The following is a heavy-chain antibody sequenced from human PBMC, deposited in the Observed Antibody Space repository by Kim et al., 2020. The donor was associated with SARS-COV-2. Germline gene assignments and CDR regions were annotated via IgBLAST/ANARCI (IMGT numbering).Heavy chain of an antibody. V-gene: IGHV3-15*01. J-gene: IGHJ5*02. D-gene: IGHD3-10*01. CDR1: GFTFSNAW. CDR3: TTASGWGIPFDP. Sequence: GGSLRLSCAASGFTFSNAWMSWVRQAPGKGLEWVGRIKSKTDGGTTDYAAPVKGRFTISRDDSKNTLYLQMNSLKTEDTAVYYCTTASGWGIPFDPWGQGTLVTVSS. CDR2: IKSKTDGGTT.